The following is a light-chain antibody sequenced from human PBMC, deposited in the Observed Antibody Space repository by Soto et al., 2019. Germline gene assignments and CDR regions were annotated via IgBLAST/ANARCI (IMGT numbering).Light chain of an antibody. V-gene: IGKV1-39*01. J-gene: IGKJ1*01. CDR3: RQSFCPPWT. CDR2: AAS. CDR1: QNIDNY. Sequence: IQMTQSPSSLSASIGDRVTITCRARQNIDNYLSWHQQKPCKAPKLLIYAASSLQSGVPSRFSGSGSGTDFTVTIHSLQHEEVATYSCRQSFCPPWTFGQGTEAEI.